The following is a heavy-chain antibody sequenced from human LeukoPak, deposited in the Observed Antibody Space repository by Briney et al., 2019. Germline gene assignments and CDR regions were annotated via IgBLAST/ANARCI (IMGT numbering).Heavy chain of an antibody. CDR1: GYSISSGYY. D-gene: IGHD3-10*01. Sequence: SETLSLTCAVSGYSISSGYYWGWLRQPPGKGLEWIGSIYHSGSTYYNPSLKSRVTISVDTSKNQFSLKLSSVTAADTAVYYCARHARPSGGLHAFDIWGQGTMVTVSS. CDR3: ARHARPSGGLHAFDI. CDR2: IYHSGST. J-gene: IGHJ3*02. V-gene: IGHV4-38-2*01.